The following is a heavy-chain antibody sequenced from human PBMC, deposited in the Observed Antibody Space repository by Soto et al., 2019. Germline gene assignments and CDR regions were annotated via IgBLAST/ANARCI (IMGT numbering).Heavy chain of an antibody. D-gene: IGHD2-21*01. J-gene: IGHJ4*02. V-gene: IGHV3-66*01. CDR1: GFTVSSNY. CDR3: ARALGGADDY. Sequence: EVQLVESGGGLVQPGGSLRLSCAASGFTVSSNYMSWVRQAPGKGLEWVSVIYSGGNTYYADSVKGRFTISRDNSKNTLYLQVNNLRDEDTAMYYCARALGGADDYWGQGTLVTVSS. CDR2: IYSGGNT.